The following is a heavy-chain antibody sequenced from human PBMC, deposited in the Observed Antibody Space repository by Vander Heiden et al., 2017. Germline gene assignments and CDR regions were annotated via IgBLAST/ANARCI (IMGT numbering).Heavy chain of an antibody. CDR3: ARERGLPDTIFGVVDY. Sequence: VRLVEPGGGVVLPGRSLRLSCAATGFTFSSYAMHWVRQAPGKGLEWVAVISYDGSNKYYADYVKGRFTISRDNSKNTLYLQMNSLRAEDTAVYYCARERGLPDTIFGVVDYWGQGTLVTVSS. V-gene: IGHV3-30-3*01. CDR1: GFTFSSYA. D-gene: IGHD3-3*01. CDR2: ISYDGSNK. J-gene: IGHJ4*02.